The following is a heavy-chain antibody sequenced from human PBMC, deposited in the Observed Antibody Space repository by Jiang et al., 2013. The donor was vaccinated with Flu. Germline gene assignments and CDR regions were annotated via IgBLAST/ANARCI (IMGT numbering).Heavy chain of an antibody. V-gene: IGHV4-34*01. J-gene: IGHJ4*02. CDR3: AKGLTWLREQGPRFDN. Sequence: LLKPSETLSLTCAVYGGSFSGYYWSWIRQPPGKGLEWIGEINDSGSTNYNPSLKSRLIISVDTSKNQFSLKLSSVTAADAAVYYCAKGLTWLREQGPRFDNWGQGTLVTVSS. CDR2: INDSGST. D-gene: IGHD3-22*01. CDR1: GGSFSGYY.